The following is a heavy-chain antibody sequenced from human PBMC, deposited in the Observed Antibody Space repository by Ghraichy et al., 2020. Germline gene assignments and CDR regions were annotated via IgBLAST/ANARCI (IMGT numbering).Heavy chain of an antibody. D-gene: IGHD3-16*01. CDR3: AREGGQSFQYYYYYYGMDV. CDR1: GYTFTSYG. CDR2: ISAYNGNT. V-gene: IGHV1-18*01. Sequence: ASVKVSCKASGYTFTSYGISWVRQAPGQGLEWMGWISAYNGNTNYAQKLQGRVTMTTDTSTSTAYMELRSLRSDDTAVYYCAREGGQSFQYYYYYYGMDVWGQGTTVTVSS. J-gene: IGHJ6*02.